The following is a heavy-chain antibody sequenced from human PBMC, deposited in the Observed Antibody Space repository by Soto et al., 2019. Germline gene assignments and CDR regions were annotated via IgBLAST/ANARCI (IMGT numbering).Heavy chain of an antibody. CDR1: GFTFSSYG. CDR3: ANALPGSGYHQRTGRVGRYFDY. D-gene: IGHD3-3*01. Sequence: QVQLVESGGGVVQPGRSLRLSCAASGFTFSSYGMHWVRQAPGKGLEWVAVISYDGSNKYYADSVKGRFTISRDNSKNTLYLQMNSRRAEDTAVYYCANALPGSGYHQRTGRVGRYFDYWGQGTLVTVSS. V-gene: IGHV3-30*18. J-gene: IGHJ4*02. CDR2: ISYDGSNK.